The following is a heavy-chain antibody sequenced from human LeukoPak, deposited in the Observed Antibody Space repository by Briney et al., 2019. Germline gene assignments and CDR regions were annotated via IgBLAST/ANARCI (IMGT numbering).Heavy chain of an antibody. CDR3: ARGRGSGRQLGWYFDL. CDR1: GGSFSGYY. V-gene: IGHV4-34*01. J-gene: IGHJ2*01. Sequence: SETLSLTCAVYGGSFSGYYWSWIRQPPGKGQEWSGEINHSGSTNYNPSLKSRVTISVDTSKNQFSLKLSSVTAADTAVYYCARGRGSGRQLGWYFDLWGRGTLVTVSS. D-gene: IGHD6-6*01. CDR2: INHSGST.